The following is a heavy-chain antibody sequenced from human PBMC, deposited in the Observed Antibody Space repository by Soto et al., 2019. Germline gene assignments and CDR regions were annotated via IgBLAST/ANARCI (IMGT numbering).Heavy chain of an antibody. CDR3: ARELPPAPGSFREDALDI. D-gene: IGHD1-26*01. V-gene: IGHV1-69*15. CDR1: GGTFSNYA. CDR2: IIPIFGTT. Sequence: QVQLVQSGAELKKPGSSVKVSCQASGGTFSNYAISWVRQAPGQGLEWMGKIIPIFGTTNYAQNFRGRVTITADEYTTTAYIELSSLRSDDTALYYCARELPPAPGSFREDALDIWGQGTMITFSS. J-gene: IGHJ3*02.